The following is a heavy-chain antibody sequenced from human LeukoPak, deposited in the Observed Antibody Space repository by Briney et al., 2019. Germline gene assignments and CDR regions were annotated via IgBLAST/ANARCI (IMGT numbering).Heavy chain of an antibody. Sequence: GGSLRLSCAASGFTFSSYAMSLVRQAPGKGLEWVSAISGSGGSTYYADSVKGRFTISRDNSKNTLYLQMNSLRAEDTAVYYCAKGALWFGELSSFDYWGQGTLVTVSS. V-gene: IGHV3-23*01. CDR1: GFTFSSYA. J-gene: IGHJ4*02. D-gene: IGHD3-10*01. CDR2: ISGSGGST. CDR3: AKGALWFGELSSFDY.